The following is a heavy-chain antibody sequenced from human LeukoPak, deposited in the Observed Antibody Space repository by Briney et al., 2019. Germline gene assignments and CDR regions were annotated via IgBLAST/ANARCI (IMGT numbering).Heavy chain of an antibody. CDR3: ARRWGSTNYMDV. CDR1: GFTFSSYG. V-gene: IGHV3-33*01. D-gene: IGHD4-23*01. CDR2: IWYDGSNK. J-gene: IGHJ6*03. Sequence: GGSLRLSCAASGFTFSSYGMHWVRQAPGKGLEWVAVIWYDGSNKYYADSVKGRFTISRDNSKNTLYLQMNSLRAEDTAVYYCARRWGSTNYMDVWGKGTTVTVSS.